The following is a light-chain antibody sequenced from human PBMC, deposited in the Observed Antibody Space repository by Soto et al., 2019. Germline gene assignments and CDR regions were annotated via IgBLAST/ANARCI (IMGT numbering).Light chain of an antibody. CDR3: QQSSDWPRT. Sequence: EIVMTQSPATLSVSPGERATLSCRASPSVRNRLAWYQQRPGQAPRLLIYRASAMAAGIPARFSGSGSVTDFTPTITALQSEDFAIYYRQQSSDWPRTFGQGTKVEIK. CDR2: RAS. CDR1: PSVRNR. J-gene: IGKJ1*01. V-gene: IGKV3-15*01.